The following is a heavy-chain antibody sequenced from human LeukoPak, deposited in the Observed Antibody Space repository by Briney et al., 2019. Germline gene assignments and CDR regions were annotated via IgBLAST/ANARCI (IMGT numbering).Heavy chain of an antibody. CDR1: GGSISSGDYY. V-gene: IGHV4-30-4*08. CDR3: ARDRDGYNFRAFDI. J-gene: IGHJ3*02. CDR2: IYYSGST. D-gene: IGHD5-24*01. Sequence: SQTLSLTCTVSGGSISSGDYYWSWTRQPPGKGLEWIGYIYYSGSTYYNPSLKSRVTISVDTSKNQFSLKLSSVTAADTAVYYCARDRDGYNFRAFDIWGQGTMVTVSS.